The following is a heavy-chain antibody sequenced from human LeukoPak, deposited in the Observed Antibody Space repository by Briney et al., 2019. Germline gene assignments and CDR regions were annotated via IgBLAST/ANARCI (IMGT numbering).Heavy chain of an antibody. V-gene: IGHV3-33*01. J-gene: IGHJ4*02. CDR3: ARGTIVGATTLNY. CDR2: IRYDGSNK. CDR1: GFTFSSYG. Sequence: PAGSLRLSCAASGFTFSSYGMHWVRQAPGKGLEGVAVIRYDGSNKYYADSVKGRFTISRDNSKNTLYLQMNSLRAEDTAVYYCARGTIVGATTLNYWGQGTLVTVSS. D-gene: IGHD1-26*01.